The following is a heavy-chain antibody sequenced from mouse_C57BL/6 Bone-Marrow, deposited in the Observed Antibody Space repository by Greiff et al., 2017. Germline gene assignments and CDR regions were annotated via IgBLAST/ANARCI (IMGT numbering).Heavy chain of an antibody. CDR1: GYTFTDYY. CDR2: INPNNGGT. V-gene: IGHV1-26*01. J-gene: IGHJ2*01. CDR3: ARWNDGYYQYYFDY. Sequence: VQLKQSGPELVKPGASVKISCKASGYTFTDYYMNWVKQSHGKSLEWIGDINPNNGGTSYNQKFKGKATLTVDKSSSTAYMELRSLTSEDSAVYYCARWNDGYYQYYFDYWGQGTTLTVSS. D-gene: IGHD2-3*01.